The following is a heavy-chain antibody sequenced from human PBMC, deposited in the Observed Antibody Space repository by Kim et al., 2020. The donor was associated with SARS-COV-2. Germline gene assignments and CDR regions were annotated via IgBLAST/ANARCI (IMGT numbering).Heavy chain of an antibody. J-gene: IGHJ6*02. V-gene: IGHV3-21*01. CDR2: ISSSSSYI. Sequence: GGSLRLSCAASGFTFSSYSMNWVRQAPGKGLEWVSSISSSSSYIYYADSVKGRFTISRDNAKNSLYLQMNSLRAEDTAVYYCARDQPIFGVVIILRPLDYYGMDVWGQGTTVTVSS. CDR3: ARDQPIFGVVIILRPLDYYGMDV. CDR1: GFTFSSYS. D-gene: IGHD3-3*01.